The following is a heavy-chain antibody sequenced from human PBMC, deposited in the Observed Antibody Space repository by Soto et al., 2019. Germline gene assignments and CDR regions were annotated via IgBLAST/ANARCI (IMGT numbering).Heavy chain of an antibody. J-gene: IGHJ4*02. V-gene: IGHV3-30*14. CDR1: GFTFSRHT. CDR2: ISYDGSNK. Sequence: QVQLEESGGGVVQPGRSLRLSCAASGFTFSRHTMHWVRQAPGKGLEWVASISYDGSNKYYADSVKGRFTISRDNSKNTLSVQMDSLRAEDTAVYYCARDRLRLGELSLFGYFDYWGQGTLVTVSS. CDR3: ARDRLRLGELSLFGYFDY. D-gene: IGHD3-16*02.